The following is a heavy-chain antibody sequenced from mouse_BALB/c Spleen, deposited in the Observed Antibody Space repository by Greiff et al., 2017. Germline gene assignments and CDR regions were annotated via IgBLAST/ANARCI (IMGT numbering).Heavy chain of an antibody. J-gene: IGHJ4*01. CDR1: GFNIKDYY. D-gene: IGHD2-4*01. CDR3: ARLITLYYAMDY. V-gene: IGHV14-1*02. Sequence: VQLQQSGAELVRPGALVKLSCKASGFNIKDYYMHWVKQRPEQGLEWIGWIDPENGNTIYDPKFQGKASITADTSSNTSYLQLSSLTSEDTAVYYCARLITLYYAMDYWGQGTSVTVSS. CDR2: IDPENGNT.